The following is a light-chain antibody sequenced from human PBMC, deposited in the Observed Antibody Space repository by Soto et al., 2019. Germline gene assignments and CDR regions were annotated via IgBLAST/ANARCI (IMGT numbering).Light chain of an antibody. CDR3: QQLVSYPQ. V-gene: IGKV1-9*01. CDR2: AAS. CDR1: QVIGIY. J-gene: IGKJ4*02. Sequence: DIQLTQSPSLLSASVGDRVTITCRASQVIGIYLAWYQQKPGKPPRLLISAASTLQSGVPSRFSGSGSGTEFTLTINSLQPEDFATYYCQQLVSYPQFGGGTKVEI.